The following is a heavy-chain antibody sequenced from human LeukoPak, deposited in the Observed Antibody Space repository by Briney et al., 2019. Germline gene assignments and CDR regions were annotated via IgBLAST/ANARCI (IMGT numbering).Heavy chain of an antibody. CDR2: IKQDGSEK. Sequence: ETLSLTCTVSGGSISSSSYYWGWVRQAPGKGLEWVANIKQDGSEKSYVDSVKGRFTVSRDNAKNSLYLEMNSLRAEDTAVYYCARRGYFEFWSGYFQRLEGWFDPWGQGTLVTVSS. J-gene: IGHJ5*02. V-gene: IGHV3-7*01. CDR1: GGSISSSSYY. CDR3: ARRGYFEFWSGYFQRLEGWFDP. D-gene: IGHD3-3*01.